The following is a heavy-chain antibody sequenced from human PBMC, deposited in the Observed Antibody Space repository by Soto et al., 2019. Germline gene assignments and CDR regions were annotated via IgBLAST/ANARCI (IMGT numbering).Heavy chain of an antibody. CDR3: ARGAALAGKLDL. CDR2: ISSHGRDI. V-gene: IGHV3-21*06. J-gene: IGHJ4*02. CDR1: GFTFTSDS. Sequence: PVGSLRLPCEASGFTFTSDSMTWVRQAPGKGLEWVSSISSHGRDIFYADSVKGRFTISRDNAKDSLHLQMNSLTGEDSAVYYCARGAALAGKLDLWGQGTLVTVSS. D-gene: IGHD6-19*01.